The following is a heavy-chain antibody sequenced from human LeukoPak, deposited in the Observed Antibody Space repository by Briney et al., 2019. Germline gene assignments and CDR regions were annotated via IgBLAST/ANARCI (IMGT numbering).Heavy chain of an antibody. D-gene: IGHD2-2*01. J-gene: IGHJ4*02. V-gene: IGHV4-31*03. CDR1: GGSISSGGYY. Sequence: PSQTLSLTCTVSGGSISSGGYYWSWIRQHPGKGLEWIGYIYYSGSTYYNPSLKSRVTISVDTSKNQFSLKLSSVTAADTAVYYCARADCSTTCYYFDDWGRGTLVTVSS. CDR3: ARADCSTTCYYFDD. CDR2: IYYSGST.